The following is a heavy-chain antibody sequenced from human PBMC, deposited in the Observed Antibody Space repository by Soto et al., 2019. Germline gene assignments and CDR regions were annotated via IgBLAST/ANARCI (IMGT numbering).Heavy chain of an antibody. J-gene: IGHJ6*02. V-gene: IGHV3-53*01. Sequence: GGSLRLSCAASGFTVSSNYMSWVRQAPGKGLEWVSVIYSGGSTYYADSVKGRFTISRDNSKNTLYLQMNSLRAEDTAVYYCARDRIGGKQQLIGRYYYYGMDVWGQGTTVTVSS. D-gene: IGHD6-13*01. CDR1: GFTVSSNY. CDR3: ARDRIGGKQQLIGRYYYYGMDV. CDR2: IYSGGST.